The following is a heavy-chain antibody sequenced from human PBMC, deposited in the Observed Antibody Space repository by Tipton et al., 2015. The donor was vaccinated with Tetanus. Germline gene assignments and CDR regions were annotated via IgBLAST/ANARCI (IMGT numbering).Heavy chain of an antibody. CDR1: GFTFSGSA. D-gene: IGHD3-3*01. Sequence: SLRLSCAASGFTFSGSAMHWVRQASGKGLEWVGRVRTTTNSYATESGASVKGRLTISRDDSKNTAYLQMNSLKIEDTAVYYCTTGYDFWSGIPPYWGQGTLVTVSS. V-gene: IGHV3-73*01. CDR3: TTGYDFWSGIPPY. CDR2: VRTTTNSYAT. J-gene: IGHJ4*02.